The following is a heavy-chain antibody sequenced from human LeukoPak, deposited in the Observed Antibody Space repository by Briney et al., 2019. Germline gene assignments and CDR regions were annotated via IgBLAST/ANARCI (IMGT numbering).Heavy chain of an antibody. Sequence: EGSLRLSCAASGFTFGSYMMTWVRQAPGRGLEWVSTISSNGGSTYYADSVKGRFTISRDNSKNTLYLQMGSLRAEDTAVYYCARYCSGASCYSGVDYWGQGTLVPVSS. V-gene: IGHV3-23*01. D-gene: IGHD2-15*01. J-gene: IGHJ4*02. CDR1: GFTFGSYM. CDR2: ISSNGGST. CDR3: ARYCSGASCYSGVDY.